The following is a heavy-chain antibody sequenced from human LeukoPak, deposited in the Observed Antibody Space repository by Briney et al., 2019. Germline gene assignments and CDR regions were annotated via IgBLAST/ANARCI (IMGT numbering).Heavy chain of an antibody. D-gene: IGHD6-25*01. CDR1: GFIVSSNY. J-gene: IGHJ3*02. V-gene: IGHV3-7*01. Sequence: GGSLRLSCAASGFIVSSNYMSWVRQAPGKGLEWVANIKQDESEKYYVDSVKGRFTISRDNTNNSLYLQMNSLRAEDTAVYYCARQRSDAFDIWGQGTMVTVSS. CDR3: ARQRSDAFDI. CDR2: IKQDESEK.